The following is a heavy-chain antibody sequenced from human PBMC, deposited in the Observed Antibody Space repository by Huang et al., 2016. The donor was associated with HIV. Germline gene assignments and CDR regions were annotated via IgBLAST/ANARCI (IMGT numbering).Heavy chain of an antibody. CDR1: GYTFNTHS. Sequence: KPGASVKVSCKASGYTFNTHSIHWVRQAPGQGLDWMGWINTESGYTKYSQKFQGRVTITRVTSPSTAYMMLSSLRSEDTAVYFCARVPPLTIPAAVRALFDKWGQGTLVTVSS. CDR3: ARVPPLTIPAAVRALFDK. CDR2: INTESGYT. V-gene: IGHV1-3*04. J-gene: IGHJ4*02. D-gene: IGHD6-13*01.